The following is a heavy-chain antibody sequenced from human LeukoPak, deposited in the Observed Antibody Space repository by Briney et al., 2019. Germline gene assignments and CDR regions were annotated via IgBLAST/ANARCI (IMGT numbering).Heavy chain of an antibody. Sequence: ASVKVSCKASGYTFTGYYMHWVRRAPGQGLEWMGWINPNSGGTNYAQKFQGWVTMARDTSISTAYMELSRLRSDDTAVYYCARLTPAVAGNYWFDPWGQGTLVTVSS. CDR3: ARLTPAVAGNYWFDP. J-gene: IGHJ5*02. V-gene: IGHV1-2*04. CDR2: INPNSGGT. D-gene: IGHD6-19*01. CDR1: GYTFTGYY.